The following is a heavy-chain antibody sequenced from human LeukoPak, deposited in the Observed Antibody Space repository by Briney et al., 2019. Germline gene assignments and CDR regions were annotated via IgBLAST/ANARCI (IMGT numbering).Heavy chain of an antibody. V-gene: IGHV1-2*02. CDR3: ARDKGSGYLPFDF. CDR1: GYTFTVHY. D-gene: IGHD5-18*01. J-gene: IGHJ4*02. CDR2: INPNSGDA. Sequence: ASVKVSCRASGYTFTVHYIHWVRQAPGQGPEWMGWINPNSGDANYPQKFQGRVTMTRDTSISTAYMEMSSLRSDDTAVYYCARDKGSGYLPFDFWGQGTLVTVSS.